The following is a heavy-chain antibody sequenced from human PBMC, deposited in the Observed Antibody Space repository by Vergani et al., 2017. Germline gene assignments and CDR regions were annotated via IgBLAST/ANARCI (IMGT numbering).Heavy chain of an antibody. J-gene: IGHJ4*02. CDR2: IDPSDSYT. D-gene: IGHD3-22*01. CDR3: ATYYYDSSGYQELDY. Sequence: DVQLVQSGAEVKKPGESLRISCKGSGYSFTSYWISWVRQMPGKGLEWMGRIDPSDSYTNYSPSFQGHVTISADKSISTAYLQWSSLKASDTAMYYCATYYYDSSGYQELDYWGQGTLVTVSS. CDR1: GYSFTSYW. V-gene: IGHV5-10-1*03.